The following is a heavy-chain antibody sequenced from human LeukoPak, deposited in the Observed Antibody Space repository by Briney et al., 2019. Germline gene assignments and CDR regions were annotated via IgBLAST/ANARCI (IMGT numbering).Heavy chain of an antibody. CDR2: IYFSGST. Sequence: SETLSLTCTVSGGSISSYYWSWIRQPPGKGLEWIGYIYFSGSTNYNPSLRSRVTISVDTSKNQFSLSLSSVTAADTAVYYCARLMSSGWYLDWFDPWGQGTLVTVSS. CDR3: ARLMSSGWYLDWFDP. D-gene: IGHD6-19*01. CDR1: GGSISSYY. V-gene: IGHV4-59*08. J-gene: IGHJ5*02.